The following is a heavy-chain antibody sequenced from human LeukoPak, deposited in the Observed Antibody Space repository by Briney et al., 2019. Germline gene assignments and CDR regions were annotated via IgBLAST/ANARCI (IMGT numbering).Heavy chain of an antibody. CDR2: INPNTGRT. CDR3: ATEGLYCSYVPCSGGSGFDY. Sequence: GASVRVSCKASGYSFTGYYLHWVRQAPGQGLEWMGRINPNTGRTDYAQKFQGWVTMTRDTSINTAYMELNRLRSDDTAVYYCATEGLYCSYVPCSGGSGFDYWGQGTLVTVSS. CDR1: GYSFTGYY. D-gene: IGHD2-15*01. J-gene: IGHJ4*02. V-gene: IGHV1-2*04.